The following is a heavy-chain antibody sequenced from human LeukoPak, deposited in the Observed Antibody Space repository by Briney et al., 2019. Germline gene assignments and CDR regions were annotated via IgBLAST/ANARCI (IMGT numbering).Heavy chain of an antibody. CDR3: ARDRLPITIFGVVIGLNWFDP. CDR1: GGTFSGYA. CDR2: IIPIFGTA. J-gene: IGHJ5*02. V-gene: IGHV1-69*05. D-gene: IGHD3-3*01. Sequence: ASVKVSFKASGGTFSGYAISWVRQAPGQGLEWVGGIIPIFGTANYAQKFQGRVTITTDESTSTAYMELSSLRSEDTAVYYCARDRLPITIFGVVIGLNWFDPWGQGTLVTVSS.